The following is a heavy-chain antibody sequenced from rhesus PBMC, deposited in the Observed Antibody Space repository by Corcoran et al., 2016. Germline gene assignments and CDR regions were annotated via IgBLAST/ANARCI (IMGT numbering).Heavy chain of an antibody. CDR3: ARVRKMAAANRFDV. Sequence: QVTLKESGPALVKPTQTLTLTCTFSGFSISTSGTGVGWIRQPPGKALEWLASIYWNDSKYYSTSLKSRLTISKHTSKNQVVLTMTNMDPVDTATYYCARVRKMAAANRFDVWGPGVLVTVSS. V-gene: IGHV2-95*01. CDR2: IYWNDSK. CDR1: GFSISTSGTG. D-gene: IGHD6-43*01. J-gene: IGHJ5-1*01.